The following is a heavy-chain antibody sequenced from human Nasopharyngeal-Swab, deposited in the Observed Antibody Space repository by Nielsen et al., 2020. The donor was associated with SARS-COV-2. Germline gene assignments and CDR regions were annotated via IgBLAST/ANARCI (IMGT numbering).Heavy chain of an antibody. J-gene: IGHJ4*02. Sequence: GESLKISCAASGFTFSNYAMSWVRQAPGRGLEWVSVISGSGGATHSADSAKGRFAISRDNSKNTLYLQMNSLRAEDTAVYYCARVSRGPSGSYYSLNFDYWGQGTLVTVSS. V-gene: IGHV3-23*01. CDR2: ISGSGGAT. CDR3: ARVSRGPSGSYYSLNFDY. D-gene: IGHD1-26*01. CDR1: GFTFSNYA.